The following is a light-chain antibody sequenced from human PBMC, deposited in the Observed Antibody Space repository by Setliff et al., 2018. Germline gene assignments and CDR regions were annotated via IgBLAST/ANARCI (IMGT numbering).Light chain of an antibody. Sequence: ALAQPASVSGSPGQSITISCTGTTSDLGSYNLVSWYQQHPGEAPKLILYEVTQRPSGVSSRFSGSKSGSTAPLTISGLQAEDEADYYCCSYAGRSTFRVIFGGGTKVTVL. CDR1: TSDLGSYNL. CDR3: CSYAGRSTFRVI. J-gene: IGLJ2*01. V-gene: IGLV2-23*02. CDR2: EVT.